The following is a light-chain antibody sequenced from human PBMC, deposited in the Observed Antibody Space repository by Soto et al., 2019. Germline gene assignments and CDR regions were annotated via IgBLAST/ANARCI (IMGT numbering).Light chain of an antibody. V-gene: IGLV2-8*01. CDR2: EVT. CDR1: SSDVGGYNY. CDR3: SSYVGGNNYV. Sequence: QSALTRPPSASGSPGQSVTISCTGTSSDVGGYNYVSWYQQHPSKAPKLMIYEVTKRPSGVPDRFSGSKSGNTASLTVSGLQVEDEADYYCSSYVGGNNYVFGTGTKLTVL. J-gene: IGLJ1*01.